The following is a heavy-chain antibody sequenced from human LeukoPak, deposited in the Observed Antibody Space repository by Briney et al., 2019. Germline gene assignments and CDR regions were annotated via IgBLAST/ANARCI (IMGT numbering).Heavy chain of an antibody. CDR3: AREGSSSWYVGLAYYYYYMDV. CDR1: GFTFSSYE. D-gene: IGHD6-13*01. Sequence: AGGSLRLSCAASGFTFSSYEMNWVRQAPGEGLEWVSYISSSGSTIYYADSVKGRFTISRDNAKNSLYPQMNSLRAEDTAVYYCAREGSSSWYVGLAYYYYYMDVWGKGTTVTVSS. V-gene: IGHV3-48*03. J-gene: IGHJ6*03. CDR2: ISSSGSTI.